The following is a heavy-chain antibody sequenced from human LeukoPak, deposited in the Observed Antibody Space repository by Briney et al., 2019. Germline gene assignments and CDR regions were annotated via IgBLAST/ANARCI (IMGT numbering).Heavy chain of an antibody. CDR2: ITGSGSGT. CDR3: AHGSMYQLDY. CDR1: GFTFSSYA. D-gene: IGHD2-2*01. J-gene: IGHJ4*02. V-gene: IGHV3-23*01. Sequence: GGSLRLSCAASGFTFSSYAMSWVRQAPGKGLEWVSGITGSGSGTYYADSVKGQFTISRDNAKNTLYLQMNSLRAEDTAVYYCAHGSMYQLDYWGQGTLVTVSS.